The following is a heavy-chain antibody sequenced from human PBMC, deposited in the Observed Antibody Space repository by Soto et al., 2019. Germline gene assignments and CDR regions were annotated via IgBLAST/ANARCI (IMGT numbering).Heavy chain of an antibody. CDR2: IKQDGSEI. Sequence: GSLRLSCVASGFTFSSHWMNWVRQVPGKGLEWVANIKQDGSEINYVDSVKGRFTISRDNAKNSLYLQMNSLRVEDTAVYHCVRSSGWTGDYWGQGILVTVSS. CDR1: GFTFSSHW. V-gene: IGHV3-7*04. D-gene: IGHD3-10*01. CDR3: VRSSGWTGDY. J-gene: IGHJ4*02.